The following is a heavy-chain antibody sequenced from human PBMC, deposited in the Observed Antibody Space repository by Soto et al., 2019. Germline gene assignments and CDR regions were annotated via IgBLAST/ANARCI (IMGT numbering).Heavy chain of an antibody. CDR2: IYYSGST. D-gene: IGHD3-22*01. V-gene: IGHV4-31*03. CDR3: ARAYYYDKPRGESTYRLPSNWFDP. Sequence: TLSLTCTVSGGSISSGGYYWSWIRQHPGKGLEWIGYIYYSGSTYYNPSLKSRVTISVDTSKNQFSLKLSSVTAADTAVYYCARAYYYDKPRGESTYRLPSNWFDPWGKGTLVTVDS. J-gene: IGHJ5*02. CDR1: GGSISSGGYY.